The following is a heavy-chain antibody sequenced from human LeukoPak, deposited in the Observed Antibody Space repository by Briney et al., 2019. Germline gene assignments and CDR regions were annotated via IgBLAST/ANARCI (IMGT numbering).Heavy chain of an antibody. V-gene: IGHV4-59*08. D-gene: IGHD1-26*01. CDR1: GGSISTYY. Sequence: SETLSLTCTFSGGSISTYYWSWIRQPPGKGLEWIGYIYYSGYTNYNPSLKSRVTISIDTSKNQFSLKLSSVTAADTAVYYCSRQERWERPMFFDYWGQGTLVTVSS. CDR2: IYYSGYT. CDR3: SRQERWERPMFFDY. J-gene: IGHJ4*02.